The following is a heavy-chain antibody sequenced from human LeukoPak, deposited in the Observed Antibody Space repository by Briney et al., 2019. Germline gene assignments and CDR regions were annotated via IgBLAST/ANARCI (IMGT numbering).Heavy chain of an antibody. Sequence: GGSLRLSCAGSGFTFSSYGMSWVRQAPGKGLEWVSGISGSGGSTYYADSVKGRFTISRDNSKNTLCLQMNSLRAEDTAVYYCAKGTGRSSSSLDYWGQGTLVTVSS. CDR3: AKGTGRSSSSLDY. J-gene: IGHJ4*02. D-gene: IGHD2-2*01. V-gene: IGHV3-23*01. CDR1: GFTFSSYG. CDR2: ISGSGGST.